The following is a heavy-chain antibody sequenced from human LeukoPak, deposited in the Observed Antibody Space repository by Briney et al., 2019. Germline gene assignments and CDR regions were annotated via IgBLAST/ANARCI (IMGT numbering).Heavy chain of an antibody. J-gene: IGHJ4*02. CDR1: GGSISSYY. CDR2: IYYSGST. CDR3: ARVASSGYLYYFDY. V-gene: IGHV4-59*01. D-gene: IGHD3-22*01. Sequence: SETLSLTCTVSGGSISSYYWSWIRQPPGKGLEWIGYIYYSGSTNYNPSLNSRVTISVDTSKNQFSLKLSSVTAADTAVYYCARVASSGYLYYFDYWGQGTLVTVSS.